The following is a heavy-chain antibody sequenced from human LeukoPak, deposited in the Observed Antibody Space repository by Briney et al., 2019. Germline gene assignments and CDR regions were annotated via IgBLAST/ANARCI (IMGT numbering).Heavy chain of an antibody. D-gene: IGHD5-12*01. V-gene: IGHV4-39*01. CDR1: GGSISSSSYY. J-gene: IGHJ5*02. CDR3: ARSDVDIVATIRSSSFDP. CDR2: IYYSGST. Sequence: PSETLSLTCTVSGGSISSSSYYWGWIRQPPGKGLEWIGSIYYSGSTYYNPSLKSRVTISVDTSKNQFPLKLSSVTAADTAVYYCARSDVDIVATIRSSSFDPWGQGTLVTVSS.